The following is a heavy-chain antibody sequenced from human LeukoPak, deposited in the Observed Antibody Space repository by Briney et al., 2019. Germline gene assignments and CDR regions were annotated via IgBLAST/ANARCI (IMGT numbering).Heavy chain of an antibody. V-gene: IGHV3-23*01. CDR1: GFTFSSYA. J-gene: IGHJ4*02. Sequence: GGSLRLSCAASGFTFSSYAMRWVRQAPGKGLEWVSGTTGSGGSTFYADSVKGRFTISRDNSRNTLYLQMNSLRAEDTAVYYCAKDSNRYGDFDYWGQGTLVTVSS. CDR3: AKDSNRYGDFDY. CDR2: TTGSGGST. D-gene: IGHD4-17*01.